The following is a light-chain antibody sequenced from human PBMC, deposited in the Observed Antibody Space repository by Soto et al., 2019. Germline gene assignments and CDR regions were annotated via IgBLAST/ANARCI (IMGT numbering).Light chain of an antibody. Sequence: QSALTQPASVSGSPGQSITLSCTGTSSDVVGYNYVSWYQHHPGKAPKLMIYDVSNRPSGVSNRFSGSKSGNTASLTISGLQPEDEADYYCCSYTTSNTRQIVFGTGTKVTVL. V-gene: IGLV2-14*03. CDR2: DVS. CDR1: SSDVVGYNY. CDR3: CSYTTSNTRQIV. J-gene: IGLJ1*01.